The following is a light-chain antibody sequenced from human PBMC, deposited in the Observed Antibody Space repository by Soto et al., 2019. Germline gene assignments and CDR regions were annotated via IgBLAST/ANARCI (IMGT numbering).Light chain of an antibody. CDR3: QQYNSYSLT. CDR1: QSISSG. CDR2: DAS. V-gene: IGKV1-5*01. J-gene: IGKJ1*01. Sequence: IQVTISPSALASYVGDRVTITCRASQSISSGLAWYQQKPGKAPQLLIYDASNLESGVPSRFSGSGSGTEFTLTISSLQPDDFTTYYCQQYNSYSLTFGQGTKVDIK.